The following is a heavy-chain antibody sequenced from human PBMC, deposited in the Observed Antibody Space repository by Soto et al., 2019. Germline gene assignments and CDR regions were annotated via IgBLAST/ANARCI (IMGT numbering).Heavy chain of an antibody. CDR1: GYSFTSYW. CDR3: ARWYYYDSSGYSRYFDY. CDR2: IYPGDSDT. V-gene: IGHV5-51*01. D-gene: IGHD3-22*01. J-gene: IGHJ4*02. Sequence: EVQLVQSGAEVKKPGESLKISCKGSGYSFTSYWIGWVRQMPGKGLEWMGIIYPGDSDTRYSPSFQGQVTISADKSISTAYLQWSSLKASDTAMYYCARWYYYDSSGYSRYFDYWGQGTLVTVSS.